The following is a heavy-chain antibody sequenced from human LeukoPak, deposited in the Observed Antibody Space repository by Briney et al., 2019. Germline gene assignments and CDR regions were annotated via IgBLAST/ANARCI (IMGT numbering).Heavy chain of an antibody. V-gene: IGHV4-59*08. D-gene: IGHD2-21*01. Sequence: SETLSLTCTVSGGSISSYYWSWIRQPPGKGLEWIGYIYHTGSTSYNPSLKGRVTISVDTSKNQFSLKLNSVTAADTALYYCARRTAPDCGGECHSCAFDIWGQGTMVTVSS. CDR2: IYHTGST. CDR1: GGSISSYY. J-gene: IGHJ3*02. CDR3: ARRTAPDCGGECHSCAFDI.